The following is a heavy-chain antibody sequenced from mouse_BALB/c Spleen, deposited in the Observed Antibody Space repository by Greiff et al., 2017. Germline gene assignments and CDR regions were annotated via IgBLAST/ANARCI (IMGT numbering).Heavy chain of an antibody. CDR3: ARHGMDY. CDR1: GFSFSSYA. CDR2: ISSGGST. V-gene: IGHV5-6*01. J-gene: IGHJ4*01. Sequence: EVQLVESGGGLVKPGGSLKLSCAASGFSFSSYAMSWVRQTPEKRLEWVASISSGGSTYYPDSVKGRFTISRDNAKNTLYLQMSSLKSEDTAMYYCARHGMDYWGQGTSVTVSS.